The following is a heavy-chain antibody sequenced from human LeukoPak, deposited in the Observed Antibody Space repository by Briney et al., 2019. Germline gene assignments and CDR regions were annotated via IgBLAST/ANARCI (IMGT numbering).Heavy chain of an antibody. CDR1: GFTFSSYS. J-gene: IGHJ4*02. CDR3: ARDPYSGLFDY. D-gene: IGHD4-11*01. CDR2: ISTSSSYI. V-gene: IGHV3-21*01. Sequence: GGSLRLSCAASGFTFSSYSMNWIRQAPGKGLEWVSSISTSSSYIYYADSVKGRFTVSRDNAKNSLYMQMNSLRAEDTAVYYCARDPYSGLFDYWGQGTLVTVSS.